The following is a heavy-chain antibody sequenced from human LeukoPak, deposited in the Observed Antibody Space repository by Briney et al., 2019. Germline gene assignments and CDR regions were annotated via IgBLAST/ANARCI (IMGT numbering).Heavy chain of an antibody. V-gene: IGHV5-51*01. J-gene: IGHJ4*02. CDR2: IYPGDSDT. Sequence: GESLKISCKGSGYSFTSYWIGWVRQMPGKGLEWMGIIYPGDSDTRYSPSFQGQVTISADKSISTAYLQWSSLKASDTAMYYCARHIVHGSGSPPNYFDYWGQGTLVTVSS. CDR3: ARHIVHGSGSPPNYFDY. CDR1: GYSFTSYW. D-gene: IGHD3-10*01.